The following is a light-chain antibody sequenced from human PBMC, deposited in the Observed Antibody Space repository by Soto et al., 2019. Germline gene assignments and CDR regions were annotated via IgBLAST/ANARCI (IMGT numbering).Light chain of an antibody. CDR3: QQYGSSPLFT. J-gene: IGKJ3*01. Sequence: EIVLTQSPGTLSLSPGERATLSCRASLSVSSTYLAWYQHKPGQAPRLLIYGAATRAAGVPDRFSGSGSGTDFTLTISRLEPEDFAVYYCQQYGSSPLFTFGPGTKVEIK. V-gene: IGKV3-20*01. CDR2: GAA. CDR1: LSVSSTY.